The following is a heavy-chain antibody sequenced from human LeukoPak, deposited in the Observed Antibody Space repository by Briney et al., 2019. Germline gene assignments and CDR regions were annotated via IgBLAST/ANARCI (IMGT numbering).Heavy chain of an antibody. CDR1: GGSISSYY. D-gene: IGHD3-22*01. CDR3: ARGRYYYDSSGYYPNNWFDP. V-gene: IGHV4-4*07. J-gene: IGHJ5*02. Sequence: SETLSLTCTVSGGSISSYYWSWIRQPAGKGLEWIGRIYTSGSTNYNPSLKSRVTMSVDTSKNQFSLKLSSVTAADTAVYYCARGRYYYDSSGYYPNNWFDPWGQGTLVTVSS. CDR2: IYTSGST.